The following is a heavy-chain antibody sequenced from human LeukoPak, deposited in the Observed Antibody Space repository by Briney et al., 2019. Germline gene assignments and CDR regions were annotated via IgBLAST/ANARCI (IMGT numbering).Heavy chain of an antibody. CDR2: IYSGGST. CDR1: GFTVSSNY. D-gene: IGHD3-22*01. CDR3: ARTTYAYYYDSSYDY. J-gene: IGHJ4*02. Sequence: GGSLRLSCAASGFTVSSNYMSWVRQAPGKGLEWVSGIYSGGSTYYADSVKGRFTISRDNSKNTLYLQMNSLRAEDTAVYYCARTTYAYYYDSSYDYWGQGTLVTVSS. V-gene: IGHV3-66*01.